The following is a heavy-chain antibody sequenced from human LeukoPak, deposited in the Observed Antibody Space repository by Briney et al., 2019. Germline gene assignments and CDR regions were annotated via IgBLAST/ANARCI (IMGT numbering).Heavy chain of an antibody. V-gene: IGHV3-7*02. CDR1: GFTFRSHW. Sequence: GGSLRLSCAASGFTFRSHWMTWVRQVPGQGLEWVANINQDGSEKYYVDSVKGRFTISRDNAENSLYLQMNSLRAEDTAVYYCASLWHGSGVDYWGQGTLVTVSS. CDR2: INQDGSEK. J-gene: IGHJ4*02. CDR3: ASLWHGSGVDY. D-gene: IGHD3-10*01.